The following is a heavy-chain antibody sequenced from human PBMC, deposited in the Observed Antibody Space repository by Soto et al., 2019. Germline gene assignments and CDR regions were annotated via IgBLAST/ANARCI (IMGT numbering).Heavy chain of an antibody. Sequence: SETLSHTCAVSGGYISSSNWWSWVRQSPGKGLEWIGGIYHSGSTYYNPSLKSRVTISVDTSKNQFSLKLSSVTAADTAVYYCARRAVVVVAAHQYYYYGMDVWGQGTTVTVSS. J-gene: IGHJ6*02. V-gene: IGHV4-4*02. D-gene: IGHD2-15*01. CDR1: GGYISSSNW. CDR3: ARRAVVVVAAHQYYYYGMDV. CDR2: IYHSGST.